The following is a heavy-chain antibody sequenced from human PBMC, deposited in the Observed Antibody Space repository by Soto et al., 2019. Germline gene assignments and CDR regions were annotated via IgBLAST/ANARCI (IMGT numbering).Heavy chain of an antibody. CDR1: GGSFSGYY. D-gene: IGHD1-26*01. J-gene: IGHJ4*02. CDR2: INHSGST. CDR3: ARGRAAAGGIVGAAHFDY. Sequence: SETLSLTCAVYGGSFSGYYWSWIRQPPGKGLEWIGEINHSGSTNYNPSLKSRVTISVDTSKNQFSLKLSSVTAADTAVYYCARGRAAAGGIVGAAHFDYWGQGTLVTVSS. V-gene: IGHV4-34*01.